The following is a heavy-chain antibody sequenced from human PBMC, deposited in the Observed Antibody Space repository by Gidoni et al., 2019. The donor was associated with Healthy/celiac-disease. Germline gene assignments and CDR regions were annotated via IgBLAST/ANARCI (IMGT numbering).Heavy chain of an antibody. J-gene: IGHJ5*02. CDR2: IIPIFGTA. Sequence: QVQLVQSGAEVKQPGSSVKVSCKASGGTFSSYAISWVRQAPGQGLEWMGGIIPIFGTANNAQKFQGRVTITADESTSTAYMELSSLRSEDTAVYYCARGDQLEPRSWWFDPWGQGTLVTVSS. V-gene: IGHV1-69*01. CDR1: GGTFSSYA. D-gene: IGHD1-1*01. CDR3: ARGDQLEPRSWWFDP.